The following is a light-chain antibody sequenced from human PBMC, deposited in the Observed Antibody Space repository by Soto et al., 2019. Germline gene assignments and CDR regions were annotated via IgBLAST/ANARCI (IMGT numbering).Light chain of an antibody. CDR3: QQYGSSPVYT. J-gene: IGKJ2*01. Sequence: EIVLTQSPGTLSLYPGERATLSCRASQSVSSSYLAWYQQKPGQAPRLLIYGASSRATGIPDRFSGSGSGTDFTLTISRLEPEDFAVYYCQQYGSSPVYTFGQGTKLEIK. CDR1: QSVSSSY. CDR2: GAS. V-gene: IGKV3-20*01.